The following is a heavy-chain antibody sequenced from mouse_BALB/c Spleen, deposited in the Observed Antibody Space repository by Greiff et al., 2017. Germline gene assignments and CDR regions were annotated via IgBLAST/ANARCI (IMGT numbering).Heavy chain of an antibody. V-gene: IGHV1S22*01. D-gene: IGHD3-1*01. Sequence: QQPGSELVRPGASVKLSCKASGYTFTSYWMHWVKQRPGQGLEWIGNIYPGSGSTNYDEKFKSKATLTVDTSSSTAYMQLSSLTSEDSAVYYCTRRAYGGQGTTLTVSS. CDR3: TRRAY. CDR1: GYTFTSYW. CDR2: IYPGSGST. J-gene: IGHJ2*01.